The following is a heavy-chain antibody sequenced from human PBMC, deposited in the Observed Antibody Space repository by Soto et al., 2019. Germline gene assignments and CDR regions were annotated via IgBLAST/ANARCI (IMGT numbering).Heavy chain of an antibody. Sequence: QITLKESGPTLVKPTQTLTLTCDFSGLSLTTGGVGVGCVRQPPGEALEWLALIYWDDDERYNPSLKTRLTITKDPSKNQVVLIMTNMDPVDTATYYCAHSRNLITEDAQVGDFDYWGQGTLVTVSS. J-gene: IGHJ4*02. CDR1: GLSLTTGGVG. CDR3: AHSRNLITEDAQVGDFDY. CDR2: IYWDDDE. V-gene: IGHV2-5*02. D-gene: IGHD3-10*01.